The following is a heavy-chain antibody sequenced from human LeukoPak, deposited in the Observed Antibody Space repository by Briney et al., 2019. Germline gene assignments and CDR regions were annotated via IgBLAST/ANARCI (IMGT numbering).Heavy chain of an antibody. CDR1: GGSFSGYY. J-gene: IGHJ3*02. CDR3: ARGLKSPSRRITMVRGVIGGAFDI. CDR2: INHSGST. Sequence: PPETLSLTCAVYGGSFSGYYWSWLRQPPGKGLEGIGEINHSGSTNYNPSLKSRVTISVDTSKNQFSLKLSSVTAADTAVYYCARGLKSPSRRITMVRGVIGGAFDIWGQGTMVTVSS. D-gene: IGHD3-10*01. V-gene: IGHV4-34*01.